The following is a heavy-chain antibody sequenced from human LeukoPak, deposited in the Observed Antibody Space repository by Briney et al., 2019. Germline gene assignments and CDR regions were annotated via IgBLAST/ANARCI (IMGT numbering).Heavy chain of an antibody. V-gene: IGHV1-8*03. CDR3: ARGRSYYDFWSGYYL. D-gene: IGHD3-3*01. CDR1: GYTFTSYD. CDR2: MNPNSGNT. J-gene: IGHJ5*02. Sequence: ASVKVSCKASGYTFTSYDINWERQATGQGLEWMGWMNPNSGNTGYAQKFQGRVTITRNTSISTAYMELSSLRSEDTAVYYCARGRSYYDFWSGYYLWGQGTLVTVSS.